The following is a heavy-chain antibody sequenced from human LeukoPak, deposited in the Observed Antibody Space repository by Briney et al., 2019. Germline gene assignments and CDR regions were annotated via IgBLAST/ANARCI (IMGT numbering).Heavy chain of an antibody. D-gene: IGHD1-26*01. CDR3: ARDDKDSGSRLGS. Sequence: PGGSLRLSCGASGFTFSNYNMNWVRQAPGKGLEWVSYISSSSTIYYADSVKGRFTISRDNAKNSLYLQMNNLRAEDTAVYYCARDDKDSGSRLGSWGRGTLVTVSS. V-gene: IGHV3-69-1*01. J-gene: IGHJ5*02. CDR2: ISSSSTI. CDR1: GFTFSNYN.